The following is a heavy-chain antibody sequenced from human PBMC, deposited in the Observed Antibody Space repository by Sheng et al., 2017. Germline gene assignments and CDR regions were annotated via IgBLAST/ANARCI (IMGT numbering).Heavy chain of an antibody. J-gene: IGHJ3*02. CDR2: IFHSGSP. Sequence: QVQLQESGPGLVKPSETLSLTCTVSAYSVSSGYYWGWIRQPPGKGLEWIGSIFHSGSPSYNPSLKSRVIISVDTSKNQFSLKMNSVTAADTAVYYCARVRHDSSVYDAFDYLGPRDNGHRLF. V-gene: IGHV4-38-2*02. D-gene: IGHD3-22*01. CDR1: AYSVSSGYY. CDR3: ARVRHDSSVYDAFDY.